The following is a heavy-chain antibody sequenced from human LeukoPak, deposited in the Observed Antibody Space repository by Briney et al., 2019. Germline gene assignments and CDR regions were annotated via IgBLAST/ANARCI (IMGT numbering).Heavy chain of an antibody. D-gene: IGHD6-6*01. CDR3: ARTAARRPPPYYFDY. J-gene: IGHJ4*02. CDR1: GYTFKSNG. CDR2: ISPYDGNK. V-gene: IGHV1-18*01. Sequence: GASVTVSCKASGYTFKSNGFSWVRPAPGQVLEWMGWISPYDGNKNTARNLQGRVTLTTDTSTSMVYMELRGLRFDDTAVYYCARTAARRPPPYYFDYWGQGTLVTVSS.